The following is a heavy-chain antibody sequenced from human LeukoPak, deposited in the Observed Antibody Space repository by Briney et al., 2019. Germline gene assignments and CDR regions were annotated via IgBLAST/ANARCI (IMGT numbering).Heavy chain of an antibody. CDR2: ISTNGDRT. CDR1: GFTFSSYW. V-gene: IGHV3-23*01. Sequence: GGSLRLSCAASGFTFSSYWMSWVRQAPGKGLEWVSAISTNGDRTYYADSVKGRFTVSRDNFKNTLYLQMNSLRAEDTALYYCARKLWHRNDCWGQGTLVTVSS. J-gene: IGHJ4*02. CDR3: ARKLWHRNDC. D-gene: IGHD3-16*01.